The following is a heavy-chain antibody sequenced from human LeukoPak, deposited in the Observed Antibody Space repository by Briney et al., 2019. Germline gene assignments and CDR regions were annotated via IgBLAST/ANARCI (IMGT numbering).Heavy chain of an antibody. CDR3: ARGSYSSGFGNDY. V-gene: IGHV3-74*01. Sequence: GGSLRLSCAASGFTFSSYWMHWVRQAPGKGLVWVSRINSDGSSTSYADSVKGRFTISRDNAKNTLYLQMNSLRAEDTAVYYCARGSYSSGFGNDYWGQGTLVTVSS. D-gene: IGHD6-19*01. CDR1: GFTFSSYW. CDR2: INSDGSST. J-gene: IGHJ4*02.